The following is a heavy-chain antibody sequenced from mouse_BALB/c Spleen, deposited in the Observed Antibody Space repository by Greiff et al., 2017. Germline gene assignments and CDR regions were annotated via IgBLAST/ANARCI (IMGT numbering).Heavy chain of an antibody. V-gene: IGHV1-87*01. J-gene: IGHJ4*01. CDR3: ARHGNPGAMDY. Sequence: VQLQQSGAELARPGASVKLSCKASGYTFTSYWMQWVKQRPGQGLEWIGVIYPGDGDTRYTQKFKGKATLTADKSSSTAYMQLSSLASEDSAVYYCARHGNPGAMDYWGQGTSVTVSS. CDR2: IYPGDGDT. D-gene: IGHD2-1*01. CDR1: GYTFTSYW.